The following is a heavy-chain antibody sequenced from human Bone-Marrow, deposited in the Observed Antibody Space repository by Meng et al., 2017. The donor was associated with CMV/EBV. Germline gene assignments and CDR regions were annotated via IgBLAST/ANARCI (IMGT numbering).Heavy chain of an antibody. D-gene: IGHD7-27*01. J-gene: IGHJ4*02. CDR1: GGSISSSSYY. CDR2: IYYSGST. CDR3: ARDITGDHY. Sequence: GSLRLSCTVSGGSISSSSYYWGWIRQPPGKGLEWIGSIYYSGSTYYNPSLKSRVTISVDTSKNQFSLKVTSVTAADTAVYYCARDITGDHYWGQGTLVTVSS. V-gene: IGHV4-39*07.